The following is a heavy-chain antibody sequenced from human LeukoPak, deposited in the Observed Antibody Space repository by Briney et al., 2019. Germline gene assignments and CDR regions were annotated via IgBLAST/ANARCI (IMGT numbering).Heavy chain of an antibody. Sequence: GGSLRLSCAASGFTFSSYWMSWVRQAPGKGLEWVANIKQDGSEKYYVDSVKGRFTISRDNAKNSLYLQMNSLRAEDTAVYYCAREGLRAYYDSSGYLPSANDAFDIWGQGTMVTVSS. V-gene: IGHV3-7*01. CDR1: GFTFSSYW. CDR2: IKQDGSEK. J-gene: IGHJ3*02. CDR3: AREGLRAYYDSSGYLPSANDAFDI. D-gene: IGHD3-22*01.